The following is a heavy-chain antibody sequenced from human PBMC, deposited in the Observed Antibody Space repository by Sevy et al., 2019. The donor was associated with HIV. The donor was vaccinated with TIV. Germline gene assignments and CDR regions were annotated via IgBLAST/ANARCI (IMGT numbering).Heavy chain of an antibody. Sequence: GGSLRLSCAASGFTFSSYWMSWVRQAPGKGLEWVANIKQDGSEKYYVDSVKGRFTISRDNAKNSLYLQMNSLRAEDTAVYYCASHSIAAAGPKYYYYYMDVWGKGTTVTVSS. CDR2: IKQDGSEK. J-gene: IGHJ6*03. CDR3: ASHSIAAAGPKYYYYYMDV. V-gene: IGHV3-7*01. D-gene: IGHD6-13*01. CDR1: GFTFSSYW.